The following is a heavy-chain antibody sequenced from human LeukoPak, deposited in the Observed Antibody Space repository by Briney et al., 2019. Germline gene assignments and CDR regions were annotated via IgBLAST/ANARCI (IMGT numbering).Heavy chain of an antibody. D-gene: IGHD1-26*01. Sequence: KSSETLSLTCTVSDGSISSGGSYWSWIRRHPGKGLEWIGYIHYSGSIYYNPSLRSRVTISVDTSKKQFSLKLSSVTAADTAVYYCARAVGATHFDYWGQGTLVTVSS. CDR1: DGSISSGGSY. CDR3: ARAVGATHFDY. CDR2: IHYSGSI. V-gene: IGHV4-31*03. J-gene: IGHJ4*02.